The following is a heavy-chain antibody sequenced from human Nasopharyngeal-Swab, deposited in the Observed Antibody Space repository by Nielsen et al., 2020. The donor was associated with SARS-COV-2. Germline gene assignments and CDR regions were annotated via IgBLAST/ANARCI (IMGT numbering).Heavy chain of an antibody. V-gene: IGHV3-23*01. CDR2: ISVNGAST. CDR1: GFTFSSYA. D-gene: IGHD4-17*01. Sequence: GESLKISCAASGFTFSSYAMTWVRQAPGKGLEWVSSISVNGASTYYPGSVKGRFTISRDNSKNTLYLQMNSLRAEDTAVYYCAKDSEDYGDYSDYWGQGTLVTVSS. CDR3: AKDSEDYGDYSDY. J-gene: IGHJ4*02.